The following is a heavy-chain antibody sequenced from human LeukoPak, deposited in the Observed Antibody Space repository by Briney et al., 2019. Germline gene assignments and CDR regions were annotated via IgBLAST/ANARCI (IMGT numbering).Heavy chain of an antibody. CDR3: AKDPYRVIVATGNYLDP. CDR1: GFTFSSYG. J-gene: IGHJ5*02. D-gene: IGHD2-21*01. CDR2: ISNDGSNI. Sequence: GGSLRLSCAASGFTFSSYGMHWVRQVPGKGLEWVAVISNDGSNIQYGDSAKGRFTISRDNSKNTVFLHMNSLRSEDTAVYYCAKDPYRVIVATGNYLDPWGQGTLVTVSS. V-gene: IGHV3-30*18.